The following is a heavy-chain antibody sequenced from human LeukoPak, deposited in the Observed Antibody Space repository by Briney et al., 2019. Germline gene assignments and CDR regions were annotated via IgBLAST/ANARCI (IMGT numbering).Heavy chain of an antibody. D-gene: IGHD3-10*01. CDR3: ARQLGSMVRGVINHDAFDI. Sequence: GEALKISFKGSGYRFTSYWIGWGRPRPGKGLGWMGIIYPGDSDNRYSPSFQGHVTISADKSISTAYLQWSSLKASDTAMYYCARQLGSMVRGVINHDAFDIWGQGTMVTVSS. CDR1: GYRFTSYW. V-gene: IGHV5-51*01. J-gene: IGHJ3*02. CDR2: IYPGDSDN.